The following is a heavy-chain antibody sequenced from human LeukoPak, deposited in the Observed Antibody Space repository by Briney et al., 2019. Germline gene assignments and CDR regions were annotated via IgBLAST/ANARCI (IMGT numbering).Heavy chain of an antibody. CDR2: INPNSGGT. CDR1: GYTFTGYY. V-gene: IGHV1-2*02. CDR3: ARDQPKYYDILTGYSRGDYPDY. D-gene: IGHD3-9*01. Sequence: ASVKVSCKASGYTFTGYYMHWVRQAPGQGLEWMGWINPNSGGTNYAQKFQGRVTMTRDTSISTAYMELSRLRSDDTAVYYCARDQPKYYDILTGYSRGDYPDYWGQGTLVTVSS. J-gene: IGHJ4*02.